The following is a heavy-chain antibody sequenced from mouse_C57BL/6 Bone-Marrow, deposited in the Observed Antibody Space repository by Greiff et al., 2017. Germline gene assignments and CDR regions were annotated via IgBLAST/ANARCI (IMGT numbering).Heavy chain of an antibody. J-gene: IGHJ3*01. CDR3: ARVGYGNPFAY. Sequence: QVQLKESGAELVRPGASVKLSCKASGYTFTDYYINWVQQRPGQGLEWIARIYPGSGNTYYNEKFKGKATLTAEKSSSTAYMQLSSLTSEDSAVYFCARVGYGNPFAYWGQGTLVTVSA. CDR2: IYPGSGNT. CDR1: GYTFTDYY. D-gene: IGHD2-10*02. V-gene: IGHV1-76*01.